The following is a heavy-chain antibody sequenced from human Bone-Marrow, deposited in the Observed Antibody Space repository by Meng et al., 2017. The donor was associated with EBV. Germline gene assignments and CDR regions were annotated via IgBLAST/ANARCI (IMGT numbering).Heavy chain of an antibody. V-gene: IGHV4-39*07. Sequence: QLRRQESGPGLVKPSETLSLTCTVSGGSISSSSYYWGWIRQPPGKGLEWIGSIYYSGSTYYNPSLKSRVTISVDTSKNQFSLKLSSVTAADTAVYYCARAGLVGANWFDPWGQGTLVTVSS. D-gene: IGHD1-26*01. CDR1: GGSISSSSYY. CDR3: ARAGLVGANWFDP. J-gene: IGHJ5*02. CDR2: IYYSGST.